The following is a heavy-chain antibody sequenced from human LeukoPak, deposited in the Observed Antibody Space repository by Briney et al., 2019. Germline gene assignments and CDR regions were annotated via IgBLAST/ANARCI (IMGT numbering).Heavy chain of an antibody. CDR3: ARISPQLYYYYGMDV. CDR1: GFTVSSNY. J-gene: IGHJ6*02. CDR2: IYSGGST. Sequence: PGGSLRLSCAASGFTVSSNYMSWVRQAPGKGLEWVSVIYSGGSTYYADSVKGRFTISRDNSKNTLYLQMNSLRAEDTAVYYCARISPQLYYYYGMDVWGQGTTVTVSS. D-gene: IGHD1-1*01. V-gene: IGHV3-53*01.